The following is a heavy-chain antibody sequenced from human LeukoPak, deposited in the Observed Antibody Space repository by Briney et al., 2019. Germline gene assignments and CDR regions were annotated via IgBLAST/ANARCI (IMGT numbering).Heavy chain of an antibody. D-gene: IGHD2-15*01. CDR3: ANGRPCSGGSCYKYFQH. J-gene: IGHJ1*01. V-gene: IGHV3-23*01. CDR1: VFTFSSYT. CDR2: ISGSGGST. Sequence: GGSLRLSCAASVFTFSSYTMSWVRQAPGKGLECVSPISGSGGSTYNAGSEKGQFTISRDNFKKTMYLQMNSLRAEDTAVYYCANGRPCSGGSCYKYFQHWGQGTLVTVSS.